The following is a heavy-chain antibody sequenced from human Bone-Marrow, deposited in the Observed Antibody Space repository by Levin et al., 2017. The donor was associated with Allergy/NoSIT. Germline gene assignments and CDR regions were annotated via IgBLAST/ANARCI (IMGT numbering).Heavy chain of an antibody. J-gene: IGHJ1*01. V-gene: IGHV5-51*01. D-gene: IGHD6-6*01. CDR2: THPGDSDT. CDR1: GYSFTSYW. Sequence: GGSLRLSCEGSGYSFTSYWIGWVRQMPGKGLEWMGITHPGDSDTRYSPSFQGQVTISADKSISTAYLQWSSLKASDTAMYYCAIGGGSSSLARFHHWGHGTLVIVSS. CDR3: AIGGGSSSLARFHH.